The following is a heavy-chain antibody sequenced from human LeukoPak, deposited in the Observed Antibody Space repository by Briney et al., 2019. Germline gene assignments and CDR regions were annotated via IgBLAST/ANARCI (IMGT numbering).Heavy chain of an antibody. J-gene: IGHJ3*02. Sequence: GVLRLSCAASGFTVSSNYMSWVRQAPGKGLEWVSVIYSGGSTYYADSVKGRFTISRDNSKNTLYLQMNSLRAEDTAVYYCASRPSRPQFVDAFDIWGQGTMVTVSS. D-gene: IGHD2-2*01. CDR2: IYSGGST. CDR3: ASRPSRPQFVDAFDI. V-gene: IGHV3-66*01. CDR1: GFTVSSNY.